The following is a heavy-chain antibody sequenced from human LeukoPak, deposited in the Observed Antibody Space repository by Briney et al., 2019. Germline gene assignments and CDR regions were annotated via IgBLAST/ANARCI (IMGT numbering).Heavy chain of an antibody. J-gene: IGHJ4*02. D-gene: IGHD3-22*01. CDR1: GFTFSSYG. V-gene: IGHV3-33*01. CDR2: IWYDGSNK. Sequence: TGGSLRLSCAASGFTFSSYGMHWVRQAPGKGLEWVAVIWYDGSNKYYADSVKGRLTISRDNSKNTLYLQMNSLRAEDTAVYYCAREKRDSSGTALDYWGQGTLVTVSS. CDR3: AREKRDSSGTALDY.